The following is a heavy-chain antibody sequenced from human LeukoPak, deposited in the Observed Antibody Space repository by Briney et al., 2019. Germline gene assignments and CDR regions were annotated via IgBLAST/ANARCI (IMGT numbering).Heavy chain of an antibody. J-gene: IGHJ4*02. V-gene: IGHV3-21*01. CDR2: ISSSSSYI. CDR1: GFTFSSYS. Sequence: KSGGSLRPSCAASGFTFSSYSMNWVRQAPGKGLEWVSSISSSSSYIYYADSVKGRFTISRDNAKNSLYLQMNSLRAEDTAVYYCARGFAEMATIEDYWGQGTLVTVSS. D-gene: IGHD5-24*01. CDR3: ARGFAEMATIEDY.